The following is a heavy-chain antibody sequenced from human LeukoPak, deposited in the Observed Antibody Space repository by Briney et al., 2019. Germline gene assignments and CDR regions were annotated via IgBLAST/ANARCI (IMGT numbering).Heavy chain of an antibody. CDR1: GFTFSSYS. V-gene: IGHV3-21*01. CDR2: ISSSWTYI. D-gene: IGHD5-18*01. Sequence: GGSLRLSCAASGFTFSSYSMNWVRQAPGKGLEWVSSISSSWTYIYYADSVKGRFTISRDNAKNLLYLQMNSLRAEDTAVYYCAATAMDPYYFDYWGQGTLVTVSS. J-gene: IGHJ4*02. CDR3: AATAMDPYYFDY.